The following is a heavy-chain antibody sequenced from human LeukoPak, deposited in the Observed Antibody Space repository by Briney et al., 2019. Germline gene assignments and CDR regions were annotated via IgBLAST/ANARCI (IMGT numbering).Heavy chain of an antibody. CDR3: ARSPVYGGNSVGYFDY. V-gene: IGHV1-69*13. D-gene: IGHD4-23*01. Sequence: SVKVSCKASGGTFSSYAISWVRQAPGQGLEWMGGIIPIFGTANYAQKFQGRVTITADESTSTAYMGLSSLRSEDTAVYYCARSPVYGGNSVGYFDYWGQGTLVTVSS. CDR2: IIPIFGTA. CDR1: GGTFSSYA. J-gene: IGHJ4*02.